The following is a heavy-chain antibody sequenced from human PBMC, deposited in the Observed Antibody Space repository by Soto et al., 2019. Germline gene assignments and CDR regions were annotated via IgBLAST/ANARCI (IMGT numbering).Heavy chain of an antibody. V-gene: IGHV4-31*03. CDR3: ARGPVTTGTGPSDNCFDP. CDR1: GGSISSGGYY. D-gene: IGHD4-4*01. CDR2: IYYSGST. Sequence: QVQLQESGPGLVKPSQTLSLTCTVSGGSISSGGYYWSWIRQHPGKGLEWIGYIYYSGSTYYNPSLMRRVTISADTSKNQFSPKLSSVPAADTAVYYCARGPVTTGTGPSDNCFDPWGQGTLVTVSS. J-gene: IGHJ5*02.